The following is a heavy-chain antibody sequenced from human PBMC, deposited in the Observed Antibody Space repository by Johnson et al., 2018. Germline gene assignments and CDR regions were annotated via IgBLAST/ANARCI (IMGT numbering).Heavy chain of an antibody. CDR1: GFAFSSYA. V-gene: IGHV3-64*01. CDR2: ISSNGGRT. J-gene: IGHJ3*02. CDR3: SRGLARYYYDSSGFDI. D-gene: IGHD3-22*01. Sequence: VQLVQSGGGVVQPGRSLRLSCAASGFAFSSYAMHWVRQAPGKGLEYVSAISSNGGRTYYANSVKGRFTISRDNSKNTLYLQMGSLRAEDMAVYYCSRGLARYYYDSSGFDIWGQGTMVTVSS.